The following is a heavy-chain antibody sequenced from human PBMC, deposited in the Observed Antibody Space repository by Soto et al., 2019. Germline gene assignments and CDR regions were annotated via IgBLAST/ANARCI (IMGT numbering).Heavy chain of an antibody. D-gene: IGHD3-16*02. V-gene: IGHV3-48*03. Sequence: VQLVESGGGLVQPGGSLRLSCSASGFSFSTSEMNWVRQAPGKGLEWISYISSIGTTIYYADSVKGRFTISRDNAKNSLYLQMSSLRAEDTAVYYCAKGNSPVTVYWGQGSLVTVSS. CDR1: GFSFSTSE. J-gene: IGHJ4*02. CDR3: AKGNSPVTVY. CDR2: ISSIGTTI.